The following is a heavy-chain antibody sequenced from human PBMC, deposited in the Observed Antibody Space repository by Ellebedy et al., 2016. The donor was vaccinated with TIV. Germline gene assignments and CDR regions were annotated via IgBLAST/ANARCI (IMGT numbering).Heavy chain of an antibody. CDR1: GGPISSSRYAWS. Sequence: SETLSLTCTVSGGPISSSRYAWSWGWVRQPPGKGLEWIATFHSSGSTFYNTSLDSRVTISVATSKNQVPLKLSSVTAADTAVYYCARQPTGYPNWFDLWGRGTLVSVSS. CDR3: ARQPTGYPNWFDL. CDR2: FHSSGST. V-gene: IGHV4-39*01. D-gene: IGHD3-16*02. J-gene: IGHJ5*02.